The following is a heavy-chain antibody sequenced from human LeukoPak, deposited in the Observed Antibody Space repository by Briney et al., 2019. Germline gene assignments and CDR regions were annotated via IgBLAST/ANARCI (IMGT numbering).Heavy chain of an antibody. V-gene: IGHV3-23*01. J-gene: IGHJ4*02. CDR1: GFTFSSYW. CDR3: ARSLTTVAGALDY. CDR2: ISGSGGNT. Sequence: PGGSLRLSCAASGFTFSSYWMSWVRQAPGKGLEWVSTISGSGGNTYYADSVKGRFTISRDNSRNTLYLQMNSLRVEDMAVYYCARSLTTVAGALDYWGQGTLVTVSS. D-gene: IGHD6-13*01.